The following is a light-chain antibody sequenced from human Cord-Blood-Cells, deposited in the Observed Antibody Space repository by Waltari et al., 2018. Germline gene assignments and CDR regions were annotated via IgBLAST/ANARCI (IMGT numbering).Light chain of an antibody. CDR3: SSYTSSSNV. J-gene: IGLJ1*01. V-gene: IGLV2-14*01. CDR1: SSDVGGYNY. CDR2: EVS. Sequence: QSALTQPASVSGSPGQSITISCPGTSSDVGGYNYVSWYQQHPGKAPKLMIYEVSNRPSGVSNRFSGSKSGNTASLTISGLQAEDEADYYCSSYTSSSNVFGTGTKVTVL.